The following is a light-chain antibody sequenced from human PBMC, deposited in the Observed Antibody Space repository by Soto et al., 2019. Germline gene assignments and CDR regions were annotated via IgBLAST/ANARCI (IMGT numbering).Light chain of an antibody. Sequence: QSVLTQPPSASGTPGQRVTISCSGSSSNIGSNSVYWYQQLPGTAPKLLIYKNNQRPSGVPDRFSGSKSGTSASLAISGLRSEDEADYYCAAWDGSLSSWVFGGGTKVTVL. V-gene: IGLV1-47*01. CDR2: KNN. CDR3: AAWDGSLSSWV. CDR1: SSNIGSNS. J-gene: IGLJ3*02.